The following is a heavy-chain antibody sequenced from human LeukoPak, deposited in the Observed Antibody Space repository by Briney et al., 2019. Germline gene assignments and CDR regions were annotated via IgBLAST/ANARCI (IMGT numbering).Heavy chain of an antibody. CDR3: AREAAVGTGGFDY. J-gene: IGHJ4*02. CDR1: GDFISSYY. Sequence: SETLSLTCAVSGDFISSYYWSWIRQPPRKGLEWIGYIYDSGSTHYNPSLKSRVTISVDTSKKQFSLKVSSVTAADTAVYYCAREAAVGTGGFDYWGQGTLVTVSS. D-gene: IGHD6-13*01. CDR2: IYDSGST. V-gene: IGHV4-59*01.